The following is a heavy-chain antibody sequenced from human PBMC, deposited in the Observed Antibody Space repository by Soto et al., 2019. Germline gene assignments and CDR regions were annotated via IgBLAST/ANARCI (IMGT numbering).Heavy chain of an antibody. V-gene: IGHV1-18*01. CDR3: ARGYYYGSGRPTPGGMDV. CDR1: GYTFTNND. CDR2: ISTYTGNT. Sequence: ASVKPSCKDCGYTFTNNDINWVRQAPKQGLEWMGWISTYTGNTNYAQKLQGRVTMTTDTSTSTAYMELRSLRSDDTAVYYCARGYYYGSGRPTPGGMDVWGQGTTVTVSS. D-gene: IGHD3-10*01. J-gene: IGHJ6*02.